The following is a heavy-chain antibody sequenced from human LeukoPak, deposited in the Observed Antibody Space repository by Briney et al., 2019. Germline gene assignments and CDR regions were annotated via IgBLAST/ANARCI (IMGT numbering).Heavy chain of an antibody. D-gene: IGHD3-22*01. V-gene: IGHV3-33*06. CDR1: GFTFSYYA. CDR2: IWYDGGQK. CDR3: AKDALSYYYDSSGYFFEYFQH. J-gene: IGHJ1*01. Sequence: PGGSLRLSCAASGFTFSYYAMHWVRQVPGKGLEWVAVIWYDGGQKYYADSVKGRFTISRDNSKNTLYLQMNSLRAEDTAVYYCAKDALSYYYDSSGYFFEYFQHWGQGTLVTVSS.